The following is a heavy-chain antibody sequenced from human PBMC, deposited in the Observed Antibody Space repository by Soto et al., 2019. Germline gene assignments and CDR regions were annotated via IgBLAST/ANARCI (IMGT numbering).Heavy chain of an antibody. CDR2: IYYSGST. Sequence: SETLSLTCTVSGGSISSGGYYWSRVRQNPGKGKEWIGYIYYSGSTYYNPSLKSRDTISVDTSKNQFSLKLSSVTAADTAVYYCARGYCSGGSCYGTYNWFDPWRQGTLVTVCS. CDR3: ARGYCSGGSCYGTYNWFDP. D-gene: IGHD2-15*01. J-gene: IGHJ5*02. V-gene: IGHV4-31*03. CDR1: GGSISSGGYY.